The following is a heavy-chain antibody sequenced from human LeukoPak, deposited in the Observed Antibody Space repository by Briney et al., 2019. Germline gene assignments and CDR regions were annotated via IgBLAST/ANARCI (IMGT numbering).Heavy chain of an antibody. V-gene: IGHV3-23*01. CDR3: TLVTAKTYYFDY. D-gene: IGHD3-9*01. CDR1: GFTFSSYA. CDR2: MSGSGGST. Sequence: GGSRRLSCAAAGFTFSSYAMSWVRQAAGKGLEWVSSMSGSGGSTYYADSVKDRFTISRDNSKNTLYLQMNSLRAEDTAVYYCTLVTAKTYYFDYWGQGTLVTVSS. J-gene: IGHJ4*02.